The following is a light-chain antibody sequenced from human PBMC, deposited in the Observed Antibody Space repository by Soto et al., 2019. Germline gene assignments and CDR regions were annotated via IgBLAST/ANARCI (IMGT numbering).Light chain of an antibody. CDR3: SSYTSSSTLNYV. J-gene: IGLJ1*01. V-gene: IGLV2-14*01. CDR2: EVS. Sequence: QSVLTQPASVSGSPGQSITISCTGTSSDVGGYNYVSWYQQHPGKAPKLMIYEVSNRPSGVSNRFSGSKSGNTAPLTISGLQAEDEADYYCSSYTSSSTLNYVFGTGTRSPS. CDR1: SSDVGGYNY.